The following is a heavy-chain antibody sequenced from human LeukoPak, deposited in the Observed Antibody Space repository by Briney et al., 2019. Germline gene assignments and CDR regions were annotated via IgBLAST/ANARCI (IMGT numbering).Heavy chain of an antibody. D-gene: IGHD1-26*01. V-gene: IGHV3-23*01. CDR2: ISGSGGST. J-gene: IGHJ4*02. CDR3: ARATKWELLMAYFSDY. Sequence: PGGSLRLSCAASGFTFSSYAMSWVRQAPGKGLEWVSAISGSGGSTYYADSVKGRFTISRDNSKNTLYLQMNSLRAEDTAVYYCARATKWELLMAYFSDYWGQGTLVTVSS. CDR1: GFTFSSYA.